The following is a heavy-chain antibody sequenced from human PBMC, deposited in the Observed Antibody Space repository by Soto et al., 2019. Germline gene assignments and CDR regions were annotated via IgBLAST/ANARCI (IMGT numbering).Heavy chain of an antibody. V-gene: IGHV3-23*01. CDR1: GFTFSSYA. Sequence: GGSLRLSCAASGFTFSSYAMSWVRQAPGKGLEWVSAISGSGGSTYYADSVKGRFTISRDNSKNTLYLQMNSLRAEDTAVYYCANYFNPAVAGIYYYYGMDVWGQGTTVTVSS. CDR3: ANYFNPAVAGIYYYYGMDV. D-gene: IGHD6-19*01. CDR2: ISGSGGST. J-gene: IGHJ6*02.